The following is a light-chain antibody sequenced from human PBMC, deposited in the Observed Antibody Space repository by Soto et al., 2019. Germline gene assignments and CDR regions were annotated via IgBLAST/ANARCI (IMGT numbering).Light chain of an antibody. CDR2: DVS. V-gene: IGLV2-14*03. CDR3: SSYTSSSTRDVV. Sequence: QSALTQPASVSGSPGQSITISCTGTSSDVGGYNYVSWYQHHPGKAPKLMIYDVSNRPSGVSNRFSGSKSGNTASLTISGLQAEDEADDYCSSYTSSSTRDVVFGGGTKLTVL. J-gene: IGLJ2*01. CDR1: SSDVGGYNY.